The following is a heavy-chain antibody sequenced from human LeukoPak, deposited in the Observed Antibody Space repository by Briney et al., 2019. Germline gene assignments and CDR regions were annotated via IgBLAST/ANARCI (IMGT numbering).Heavy chain of an antibody. CDR2: IYSGGST. Sequence: RTGGSLRLSCAASGFTVSTNYMSWVRQAPGKGLEWVSLIYSGGSTYYADSVKGRFTISRDNSKNTLYLQMDSLRAEDTAVYYCARRSYSSGWYGGYYFDCWGQGTLVTVSS. D-gene: IGHD6-19*01. J-gene: IGHJ4*02. CDR3: ARRSYSSGWYGGYYFDC. CDR1: GFTVSTNY. V-gene: IGHV3-66*01.